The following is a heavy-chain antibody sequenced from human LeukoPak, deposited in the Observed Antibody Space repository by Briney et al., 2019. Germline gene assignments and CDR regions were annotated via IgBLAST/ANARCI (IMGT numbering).Heavy chain of an antibody. Sequence: SETLSLTCAVYGGSFSGYYWSWIRQPPGKGLEWIGEINHSGSTNYNPSLKSRVTISVDTSKSQFSLKLSSVTAADTAVYYCARGPAFWSGYGWFDPWGQGTLVTVSS. D-gene: IGHD3-3*01. V-gene: IGHV4-34*01. CDR1: GGSFSGYY. CDR3: ARGPAFWSGYGWFDP. CDR2: INHSGST. J-gene: IGHJ5*02.